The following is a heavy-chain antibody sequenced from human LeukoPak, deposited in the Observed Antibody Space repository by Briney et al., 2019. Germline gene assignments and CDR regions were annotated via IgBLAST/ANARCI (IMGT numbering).Heavy chain of an antibody. CDR1: GFTFDDYA. CDR2: ISWNSGSI. CDR3: AKDGSPPAPAGTLDY. V-gene: IGHV3-9*01. J-gene: IGHJ4*02. Sequence: GGSLRLSCAASGFTFDDYAMHWVRQAPGKGLEWVSGISWNSGSIGYADSVKGRFTISRDNAKNSLYLQMNSLRAEDTALYYCAKDGSPPAPAGTLDYWGQGTLVTVSS. D-gene: IGHD6-13*01.